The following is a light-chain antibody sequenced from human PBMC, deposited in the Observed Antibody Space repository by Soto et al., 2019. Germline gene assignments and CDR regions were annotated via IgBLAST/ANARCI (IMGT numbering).Light chain of an antibody. CDR2: MIS. V-gene: IGKV2-24*01. CDR1: QSLVHSDGNTY. Sequence: DIVMTQTPLSSPVTLGQPASISCRSSQSLVHSDGNTYLSWLQQRPGQPPRLLIYMISNRFSGVQDRLRGGGAGKDFTLKTRRGEAEDVGVYYSMKATHPYSLARGTKLE. J-gene: IGKJ2*01. CDR3: MKATHPYS.